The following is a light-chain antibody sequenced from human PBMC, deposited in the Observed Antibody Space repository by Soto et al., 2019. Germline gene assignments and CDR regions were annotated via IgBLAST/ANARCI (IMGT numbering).Light chain of an antibody. CDR1: SSDVGGYNY. CDR3: SSYTSSSPVV. V-gene: IGLV2-14*01. Sequence: QSALTQPASVSGSPGQSITISCTGTSSDVGGYNYVSWYQQHPGKAPKLMIYEVSNRPSGVSNRFSGSKSGNTASLTISGLHAEDEADYYCSSYTSSSPVVFVGGTKLTVL. CDR2: EVS. J-gene: IGLJ2*01.